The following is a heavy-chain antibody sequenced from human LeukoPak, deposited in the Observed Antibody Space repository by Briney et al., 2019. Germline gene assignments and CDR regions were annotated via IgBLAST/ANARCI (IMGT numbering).Heavy chain of an antibody. J-gene: IGHJ4*02. V-gene: IGHV3-7*02. CDR3: GGGTYSIDY. CDR2: IKEDGSEK. CDR1: GLTFSSYW. D-gene: IGHD1-26*01. Sequence: GGSLRLSCAASGLTFSSYWMTWVRQPPGKGLEWVANIKEDGSEKYYVDSVKGRFTISRDNPKNSLYLQMNSLRAEDTAVYYCGGGTYSIDYWGQGTQVTVSS.